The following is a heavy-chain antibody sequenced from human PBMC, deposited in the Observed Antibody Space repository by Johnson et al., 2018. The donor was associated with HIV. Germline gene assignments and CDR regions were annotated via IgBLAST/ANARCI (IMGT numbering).Heavy chain of an antibody. J-gene: IGHJ3*02. CDR2: INWNGGRT. D-gene: IGHD1-26*01. CDR1: GFTFDDHG. V-gene: IGHV3-20*04. Sequence: VQLVESGGGVVRPGGSLRLSCAASGFTFDDHGMNWVRQAPGKGLEWVSGINWNGGRTGYADSVKGRFTISRDNSKNTLYLQMNTLRAEDTAVYYCARDHNIVGANDGFDIWGQGTMVTVSS. CDR3: ARDHNIVGANDGFDI.